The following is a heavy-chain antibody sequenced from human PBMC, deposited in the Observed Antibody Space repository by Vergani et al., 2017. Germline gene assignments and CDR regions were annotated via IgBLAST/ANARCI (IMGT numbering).Heavy chain of an antibody. CDR1: GGSISSSSYY. J-gene: IGHJ4*02. CDR2: IYYSGST. CDR3: ARQGSRAWLRHYYYDSSGYYPLVRY. Sequence: QLQLQESGPGLVKPSETLSLTCTVSGGSISSSSYYWGWIRQPPGKGLEWIGSIYYSGSTYYNPSLKSRVTISVDTSKNQFSLKLSSVTAADTAVYYCARQGSRAWLRHYYYDSSGYYPLVRYWGQGTLVTVSS. V-gene: IGHV4-39*01. D-gene: IGHD3-22*01.